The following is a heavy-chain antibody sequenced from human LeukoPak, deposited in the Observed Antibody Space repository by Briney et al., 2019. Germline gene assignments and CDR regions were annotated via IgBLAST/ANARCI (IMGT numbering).Heavy chain of an antibody. J-gene: IGHJ4*02. CDR1: GFTFSSYA. CDR2: ISYDGSNK. V-gene: IGHV3-30*04. CDR3: ARGPSGYHNT. D-gene: IGHD5-12*01. Sequence: GSLRLSCAASGFTFSSYAMHWVRQAPGKGLEWVAVISYDGSNKYYADSVKGRFTISRDNSKNTLYLQMSSLRAEDTAVYYCARGPSGYHNTGGQGTLVTVSS.